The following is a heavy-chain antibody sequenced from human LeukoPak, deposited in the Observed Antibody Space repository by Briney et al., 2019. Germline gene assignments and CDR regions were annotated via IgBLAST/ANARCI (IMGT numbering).Heavy chain of an antibody. J-gene: IGHJ6*04. D-gene: IGHD2-2*01. CDR2: ISSSGSTI. CDR3: ARWIVVGDWYYCGMDV. V-gene: IGHV3-48*03. CDR1: GFTFSSYE. Sequence: GGSLRLSCAASGFTFSSYEMNWVRQAPGKGLEWVSYISSSGSTIYYADSVKGRFTISRDNAKNSLYLQMNSLRAEDTAVYYCARWIVVGDWYYCGMDVWGKGTTVTVSS.